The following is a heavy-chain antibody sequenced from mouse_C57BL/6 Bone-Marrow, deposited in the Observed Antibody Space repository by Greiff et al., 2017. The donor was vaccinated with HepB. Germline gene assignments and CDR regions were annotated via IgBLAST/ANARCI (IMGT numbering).Heavy chain of an antibody. Sequence: EVQLVESEGGLVQPGSSMKLSCTASGFTFSDYYMALVRQVPEKGLEWVANINYDGSSTYYLDSLKSRFIISRDNAKNILYLQMSSLKSEDTATYYCAREDYYGSSYWYFDVWGTGTTVTVSS. CDR2: INYDGSST. CDR3: AREDYYGSSYWYFDV. V-gene: IGHV5-16*01. CDR1: GFTFSDYY. J-gene: IGHJ1*03. D-gene: IGHD1-1*01.